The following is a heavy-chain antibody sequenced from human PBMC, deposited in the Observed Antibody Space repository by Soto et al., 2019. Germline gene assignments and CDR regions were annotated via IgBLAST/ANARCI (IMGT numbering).Heavy chain of an antibody. V-gene: IGHV1-69*02. J-gene: IGHJ4*02. CDR1: GGTFSSYT. CDR2: IIPILGIA. Sequence: QVQLVQSGAEVKKPGSSVKVSCKASGGTFSSYTISWVRQAPGQGLEWMGRIIPILGIANYAQKFQGRVTITADKSTSTAYRELSSLRSEDTAVYYCARGPPGRVGELWIDCWGQGTLVTVSS. D-gene: IGHD3-10*01. CDR3: ARGPPGRVGELWIDC.